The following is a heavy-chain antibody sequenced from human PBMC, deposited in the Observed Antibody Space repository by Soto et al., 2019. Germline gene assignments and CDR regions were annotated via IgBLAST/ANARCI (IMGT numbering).Heavy chain of an antibody. CDR2: IYYSGST. CDR3: ARGFRVRYYYYMDV. V-gene: IGHV4-39*01. CDR1: GGSISSSSYY. Sequence: PSETLSLTCTVSGGSISSSSYYWGWIRQPPGKGLEWIGSIYYSGSTYYNPSLKSRVTISVDTSKNQFSLKLSSVTAADTAVYYCARGFRVRYYYYMDVWGKGTTVTVSS. J-gene: IGHJ6*03. D-gene: IGHD3-10*01.